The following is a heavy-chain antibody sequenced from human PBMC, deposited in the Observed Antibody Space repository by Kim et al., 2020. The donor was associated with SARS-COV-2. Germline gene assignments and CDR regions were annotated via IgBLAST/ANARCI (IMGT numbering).Heavy chain of an antibody. D-gene: IGHD6-13*01. CDR2: IWYYGSKT. CDR3: AKDGRDASSWHYFDY. Sequence: GGSLRLSCAASGFTFRHFGMHWVRQAPGKGLEWVAVIWYYGSKTYYSDSVKGRFTISRDNSKNTVSLQLSSLRVDDTAVYYCAKDGRDASSWHYFDYWDQGTQVTVSS. CDR1: GFTFRHFG. J-gene: IGHJ4*02. V-gene: IGHV3-33*03.